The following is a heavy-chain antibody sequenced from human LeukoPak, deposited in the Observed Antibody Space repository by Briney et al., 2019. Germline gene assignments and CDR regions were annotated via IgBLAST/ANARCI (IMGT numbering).Heavy chain of an antibody. CDR2: ISGSRGST. CDR3: ARVEYSNSSPDF. CDR1: GFTFSSYT. Sequence: GGSLRLSCAASGFTFSSYTMTWVRQAPGKGLEWVSGISGSRGSTYHADSVKGRFTISRDNSKNTLYLQMNSLRAEDTAVYYCARVEYSNSSPDFWGQGTLVTVSS. V-gene: IGHV3-23*01. D-gene: IGHD6-6*01. J-gene: IGHJ4*02.